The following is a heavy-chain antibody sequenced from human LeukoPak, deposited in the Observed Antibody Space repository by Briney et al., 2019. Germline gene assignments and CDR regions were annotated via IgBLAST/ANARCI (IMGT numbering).Heavy chain of an antibody. Sequence: GGSLRLSCAASGFTFSSYSMNWVRQAPGKGLEWVSSISSSSSYIYYADSVKGRFTISRDNAKNSLYPQMNSLRAEDTAVYYCARISIAAAGTPFDYWGQGTLVTVSS. CDR2: ISSSSSYI. CDR1: GFTFSSYS. J-gene: IGHJ4*02. D-gene: IGHD6-13*01. V-gene: IGHV3-21*01. CDR3: ARISIAAAGTPFDY.